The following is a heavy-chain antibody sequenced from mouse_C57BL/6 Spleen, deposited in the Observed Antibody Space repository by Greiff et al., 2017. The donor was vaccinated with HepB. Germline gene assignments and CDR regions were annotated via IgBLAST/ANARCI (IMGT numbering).Heavy chain of an antibody. J-gene: IGHJ1*03. CDR3: ARETGGWYFDV. V-gene: IGHV3-6*01. Sequence: EVKLEESGPGLVKPSQSLSLTCSVPGYSITSGYYWPWIRQFPGNKLEWMGYISYDGSNNYNPSLKNRISITRDTSKNQFFLKLNSVTTEDTATYYCARETGGWYFDVWGTGTTVTVSS. CDR1: GYSITSGYY. D-gene: IGHD4-1*01. CDR2: ISYDGSN.